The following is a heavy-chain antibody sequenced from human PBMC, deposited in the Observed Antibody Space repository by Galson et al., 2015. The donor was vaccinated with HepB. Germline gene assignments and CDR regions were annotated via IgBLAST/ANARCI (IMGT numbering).Heavy chain of an antibody. CDR1: GFTFSTYA. CDR3: AKAGYCSSTSCRRFYYYGLDV. D-gene: IGHD2-2*01. J-gene: IGHJ6*02. Sequence: LRLSCAASGFTFSTYAMTWVRQAPGKGLEWVSTISGTGDNTYYADSVKGRFTISRDNPRNTLFLQMNSLRAEDTAVYYCAKAGYCSSTSCRRFYYYGLDVWGQGTTVTVSS. CDR2: ISGTGDNT. V-gene: IGHV3-23*01.